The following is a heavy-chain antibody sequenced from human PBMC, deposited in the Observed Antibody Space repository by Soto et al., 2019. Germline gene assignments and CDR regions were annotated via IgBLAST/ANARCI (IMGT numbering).Heavy chain of an antibody. CDR1: GFTFSSYS. CDR2: ISSSSSTI. Sequence: GESLKISCAASGFTFSSYSMNWVRQAPGKGLEWVSYISSSSSTIYYADSVKGRFTISRDNAKNSLYLQMNSLRAEDTAVYYCARERRQWLVEGAFDIWGQGTMVTVSS. CDR3: ARERRQWLVEGAFDI. V-gene: IGHV3-48*01. J-gene: IGHJ3*02. D-gene: IGHD6-19*01.